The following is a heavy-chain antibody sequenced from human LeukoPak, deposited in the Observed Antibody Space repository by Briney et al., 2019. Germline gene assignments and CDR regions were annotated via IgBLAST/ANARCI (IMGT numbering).Heavy chain of an antibody. Sequence: PSQTLSLTCTVSGGSISSGDYYWSWLRQPPGKGLEWIGNIYFSGSTYLNPSLRSRVTISLDMPKNQFSLKLSSVTAADTAVYYCARVALTVSSSYNYYYMEVWGKGTTVTVSS. V-gene: IGHV4-30-4*08. CDR1: GGSISSGDYY. CDR3: ARVALTVSSSYNYYYMEV. D-gene: IGHD6-6*01. CDR2: IYFSGST. J-gene: IGHJ6*03.